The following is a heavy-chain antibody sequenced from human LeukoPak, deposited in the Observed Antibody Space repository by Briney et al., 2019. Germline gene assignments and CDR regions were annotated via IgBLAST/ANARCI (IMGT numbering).Heavy chain of an antibody. Sequence: PSETLSLTCTVSGGSISSSSYYWGWIRQPPGKGLEWIGSIYYSGSTYYNPSLKSRVTISVNTSKNHFSLKLRSVSAADTAIYYCATSEGGGFFDYWGQGTPVTVSS. D-gene: IGHD4-23*01. CDR3: ATSEGGGFFDY. J-gene: IGHJ4*02. V-gene: IGHV4-39*02. CDR1: GGSISSSSYY. CDR2: IYYSGST.